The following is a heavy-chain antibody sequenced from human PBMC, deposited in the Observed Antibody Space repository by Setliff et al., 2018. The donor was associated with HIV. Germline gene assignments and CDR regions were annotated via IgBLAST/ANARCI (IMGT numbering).Heavy chain of an antibody. Sequence: SETLSLTCTVSGGSISSGGYYWSWIRQHPGKGLEWIGYIYYSGSTYYNPSLKSRVTMSVDTSKNQFSLKLSSVTAADTAVYYCARTSAAGTGYYMDVWGKGTTVTVSS. D-gene: IGHD6-13*01. J-gene: IGHJ6*03. CDR3: ARTSAAGTGYYMDV. CDR1: GGSISSGGYY. CDR2: IYYSGST. V-gene: IGHV4-31*03.